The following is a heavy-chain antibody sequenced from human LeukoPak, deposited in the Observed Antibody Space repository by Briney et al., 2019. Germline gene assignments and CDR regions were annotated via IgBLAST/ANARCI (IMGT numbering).Heavy chain of an antibody. CDR1: GFTFSSYS. V-gene: IGHV3-21*04. CDR3: AKDRLVVPAATTRTTGWFDP. D-gene: IGHD2-2*01. CDR2: ISSSSSYI. Sequence: GGSLRLSCAASGFTFSSYSMNWVRQAPGKGLEWVSSISSSSSYIYYADSVKGRFTISRDNSKNTLYLQMNSLRAEDTAVYYCAKDRLVVPAATTRTTGWFDPWGQGTLATVSS. J-gene: IGHJ5*02.